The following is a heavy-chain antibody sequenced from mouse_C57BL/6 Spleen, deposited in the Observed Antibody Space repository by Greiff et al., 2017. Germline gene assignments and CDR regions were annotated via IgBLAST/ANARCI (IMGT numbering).Heavy chain of an antibody. J-gene: IGHJ4*01. Sequence: EVKLMESEGGLVQPGSSMKLSCTASGFTFSDYYMAWVRQVPEKGLEWVANINYDGSSTYYLDSLKSRFIISRDNAKNILYLQMSSLKSEDTATYYCARDRAYGSSLYAMDYWGQGTSVTVSS. D-gene: IGHD1-1*01. CDR2: INYDGSST. CDR1: GFTFSDYY. V-gene: IGHV5-16*01. CDR3: ARDRAYGSSLYAMDY.